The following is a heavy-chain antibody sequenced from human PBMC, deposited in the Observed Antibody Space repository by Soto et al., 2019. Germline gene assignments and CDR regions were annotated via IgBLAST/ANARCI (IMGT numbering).Heavy chain of an antibody. CDR2: ISYDGSNK. CDR3: ARDNGGGYYYYGMDV. CDR1: GFTFSSYA. Sequence: GGSLRLSCAASGFTFSSYAMHWVRQAPGKGLEWVAVISYDGSNKYYADSVKGRFTISRDNSKNTLYLQMNSLRAEETAVYYCARDNGGGYYYYGMDVWGQGTTVTVSS. J-gene: IGHJ6*02. V-gene: IGHV3-30-3*01. D-gene: IGHD3-16*01.